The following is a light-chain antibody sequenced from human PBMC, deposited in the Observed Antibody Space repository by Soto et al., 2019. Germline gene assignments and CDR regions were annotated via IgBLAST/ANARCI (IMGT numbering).Light chain of an antibody. J-gene: IGLJ3*02. CDR2: VGTGGIVG. CDR3: GAGHGSGSNCVSNGV. V-gene: IGLV9-49*01. CDR1: SGYSNYK. Sequence: QSVLTQPPSASASLGASVTLTCTLSSGYSNYKVDWYQQRPGKGPRFVMRVGTGGIVGSKGDGIPDRFSVLGSGLNRYLTIKNIQEEDESDYHCGAGHGSGSNCVSNGVFGGGTKVTVL.